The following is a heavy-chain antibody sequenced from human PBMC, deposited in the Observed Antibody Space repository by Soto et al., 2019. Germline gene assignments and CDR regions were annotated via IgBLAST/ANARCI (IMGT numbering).Heavy chain of an antibody. CDR3: VRQGIGDLHGLVDV. V-gene: IGHV4-59*08. D-gene: IGHD3-10*01. J-gene: IGHJ6*02. CDR1: SGPSRSHN. CDR2: IYHTGDT. Sequence: HVQLQQSGPGLVKPSETLSLTCTVSSGPSRSHNWGWIRQPPGGGLEWIGYIYHTGDTSYNPSLRSRVTISADTSTNHISLTLRSVTAADTAVYYCVRQGIGDLHGLVDVWGQGPRVSVSS.